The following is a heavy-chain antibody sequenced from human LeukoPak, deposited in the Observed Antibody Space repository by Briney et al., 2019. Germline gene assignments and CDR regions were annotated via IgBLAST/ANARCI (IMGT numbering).Heavy chain of an antibody. Sequence: PGGSLRLSCAASGFTFSSYTLNWVRQAPGKGLEWVSYISSSSDIISYADSVKGRFTISRDNAKNPLYLQMNSLRDEDTAVYYCARDRDHSFDYWGQGALVTVSS. CDR2: ISSSSDII. CDR3: ARDRDHSFDY. D-gene: IGHD2-21*01. V-gene: IGHV3-48*02. J-gene: IGHJ4*02. CDR1: GFTFSSYT.